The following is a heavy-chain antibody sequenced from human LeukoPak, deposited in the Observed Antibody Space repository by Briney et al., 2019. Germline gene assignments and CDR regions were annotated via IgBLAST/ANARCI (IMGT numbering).Heavy chain of an antibody. CDR3: AKDSRMAAAAGIPSLIDY. CDR2: ISYDGSNK. Sequence: GGSLRLSCAASGFTFSSYGMHWVRQAPGKGLEWVAVISYDGSNKYYADSVKGRFTISRDNSKNTLYLQMNSLRAEDTAVYYCAKDSRMAAAAGIPSLIDYWGQGTLVTVSS. D-gene: IGHD6-13*01. J-gene: IGHJ4*02. V-gene: IGHV3-30*18. CDR1: GFTFSSYG.